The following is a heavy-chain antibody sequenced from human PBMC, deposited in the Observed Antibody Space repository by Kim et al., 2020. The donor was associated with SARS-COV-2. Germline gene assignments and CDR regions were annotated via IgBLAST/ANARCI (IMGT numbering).Heavy chain of an antibody. CDR3: AKKLWFGEFPDAFDI. CDR2: ISYDGSNK. Sequence: GGSLRLSCAASGFTFSSYGMHWVRQAPGKGLEWVAVISYDGSNKYYADSVKGRFTISRDNSKNTLYQQMNSLRAEDTAVYYCAKKLWFGEFPDAFDIWGQGTMVTGSS. V-gene: IGHV3-30*18. CDR1: GFTFSSYG. J-gene: IGHJ3*02. D-gene: IGHD3-10*01.